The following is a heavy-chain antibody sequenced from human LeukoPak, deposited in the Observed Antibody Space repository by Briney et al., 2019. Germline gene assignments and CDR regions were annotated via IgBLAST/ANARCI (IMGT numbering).Heavy chain of an antibody. CDR3: ARDLGLVPAAMDY. D-gene: IGHD2-2*01. J-gene: IGHJ4*02. V-gene: IGHV1-2*02. CDR1: GYTFTGYY. Sequence: ASVKVSCKASGYTFTGYYMHWVRQAPGQGLEWMGWINPNSGGTNYAQKFQGRVTMTRDTSISTAYMELSRLRSDGTAVYYCARDLGLVPAAMDYWGQGTLVTVSS. CDR2: INPNSGGT.